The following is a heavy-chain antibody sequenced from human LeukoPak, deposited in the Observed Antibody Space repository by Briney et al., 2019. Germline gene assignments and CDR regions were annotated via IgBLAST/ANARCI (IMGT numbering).Heavy chain of an antibody. D-gene: IGHD5-18*01. J-gene: IGHJ4*02. V-gene: IGHV1-69*13. Sequence: ASVKVSRKASGGTFSSYAISWVRQAPGQGLEWMGGIIPIFGTANYAQKFQGRVTITADESTSTAYMELSSLRSEDTAVYYCARDFGYSYGSFDYWGQGTLVTVSS. CDR3: ARDFGYSYGSFDY. CDR2: IIPIFGTA. CDR1: GGTFSSYA.